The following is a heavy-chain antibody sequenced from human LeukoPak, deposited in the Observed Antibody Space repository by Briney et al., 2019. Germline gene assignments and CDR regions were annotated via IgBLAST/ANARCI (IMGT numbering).Heavy chain of an antibody. V-gene: IGHV3-23*01. CDR1: GFTFSNYA. Sequence: GGCLRLSWAAAGFTFSNYAMKWVRQAPRNGLEWVSTISGIVGSTSSADSVKGRFTISRDNSKNTLYLQMNSLRAADTAVYYCAKGRRAPLVGTITKSWIDYWGQGTLVTVSS. CDR3: AKGRRAPLVGTITKSWIDY. CDR2: ISGIVGST. J-gene: IGHJ4*02. D-gene: IGHD1-7*01.